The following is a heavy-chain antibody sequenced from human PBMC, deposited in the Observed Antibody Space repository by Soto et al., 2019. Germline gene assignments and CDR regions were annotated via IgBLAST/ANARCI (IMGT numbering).Heavy chain of an antibody. J-gene: IGHJ4*02. Sequence: EVQLVDSGGGLVQPGGSLRLSCAASGFTFTGFWMAWVRQAPGKGLEWVANINQDGSQRYYMDSVKGRFTISRDNAEKSLYLQMKRLRAEDTAVYYCARRGDNNWGQGTLVSDSS. CDR1: GFTFTGFW. CDR3: ARRGDNN. V-gene: IGHV3-7*01. D-gene: IGHD1-1*01. CDR2: INQDGSQR.